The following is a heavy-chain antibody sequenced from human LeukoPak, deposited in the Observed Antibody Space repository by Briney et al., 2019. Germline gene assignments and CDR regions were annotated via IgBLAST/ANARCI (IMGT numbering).Heavy chain of an antibody. CDR3: ARDHSGKWDLLSGWWFDP. D-gene: IGHD1-26*01. CDR1: GYTFINHW. Sequence: ASVKVSCKASGYTFINHWMHWVRQAPGQGLEWVGIINPNGGYTAYVQKFQGRVTLTRDMSTTSVYMELTSLRSEDTAVYYCARDHSGKWDLLSGWWFDPWGQGTLVTVSS. J-gene: IGHJ5*02. CDR2: INPNGGYT. V-gene: IGHV1-46*01.